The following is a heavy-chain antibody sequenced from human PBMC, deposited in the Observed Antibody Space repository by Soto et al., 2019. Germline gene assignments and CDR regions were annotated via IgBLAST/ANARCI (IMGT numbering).Heavy chain of an antibody. CDR3: ARGGRGYSGYDSQYYYGMDV. CDR2: IIPIFGTA. J-gene: IGHJ6*02. V-gene: IGHV1-69*13. D-gene: IGHD5-12*01. CDR1: GGTFSSYA. Sequence: ASVKVSCKASGGTFSSYAISWVRQAPGQGLEWMGGIIPIFGTANYAQKFQGRVTITADESTSTAYMELSSLRSEDTAVYYCARGGRGYSGYDSQYYYGMDVWGQGTTVTVSS.